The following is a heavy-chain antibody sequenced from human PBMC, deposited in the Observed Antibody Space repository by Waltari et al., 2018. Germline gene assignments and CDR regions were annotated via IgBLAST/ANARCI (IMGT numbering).Heavy chain of an antibody. V-gene: IGHV3-23*01. CDR1: GFTFSSYA. J-gene: IGHJ5*02. D-gene: IGHD6-6*01. CDR3: AKAGYSSSSNWFDP. Sequence: EVQLLESGGGLVQPGGSLRLSCAASGFTFSSYAMRWVRQAPGKGLEWVSAISGSGGSTYYADSVKGRFTISRDNSKNTLYLQMNSLRAEDTAVYYCAKAGYSSSSNWFDPWGQEPWSPSPQ. CDR2: ISGSGGST.